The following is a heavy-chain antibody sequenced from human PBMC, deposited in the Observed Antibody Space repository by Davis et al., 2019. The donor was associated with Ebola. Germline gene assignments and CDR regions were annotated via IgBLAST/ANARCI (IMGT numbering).Heavy chain of an antibody. CDR1: GGSFSGYY. J-gene: IGHJ4*02. CDR2: INHSGST. CDR3: ARVGTYYDFWSGSSVFDY. V-gene: IGHV4-34*01. Sequence: PSETLSLTCAVYGGSFSGYYWSWIRQPPGKGLEWIGEINHSGSTNYNPSLKSRVTISVDTSKNQFSLKLSSVTAADTAVYYCARVGTYYDFWSGSSVFDYWGQGTLVTVSS. D-gene: IGHD3-3*01.